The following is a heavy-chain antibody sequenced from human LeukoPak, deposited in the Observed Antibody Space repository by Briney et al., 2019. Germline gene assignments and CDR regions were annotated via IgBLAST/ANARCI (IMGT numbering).Heavy chain of an antibody. D-gene: IGHD3-16*01. J-gene: IGHJ6*03. CDR1: GGSINFSSYY. V-gene: IGHV4-39*07. CDR3: ARVTRYYYYMDV. CDR2: IYYGVSA. Sequence: SATLSLTCTVCGGSINFSSYYWGWICQPPGKGLDWIGSIYYGVSAYYNPSLKSRVTISVDTSKNQFSLKLSYVTAADTAVYYCARVTRYYYYMDVWGKGTTVTVSS.